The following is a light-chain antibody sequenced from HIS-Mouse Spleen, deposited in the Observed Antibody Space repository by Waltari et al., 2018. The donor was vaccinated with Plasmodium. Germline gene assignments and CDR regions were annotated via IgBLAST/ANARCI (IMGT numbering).Light chain of an antibody. Sequence: QSALTQPPSASASPGQSVTISCPGTSSDVGGYNYVSWYQQHPGNAPKLMIYEVSKRPSGVPDRFSGSKSGNTASLTVSGLQAEDEADYYCSSYAGSNNLVFGGGTKLTVL. CDR2: EVS. J-gene: IGLJ2*01. V-gene: IGLV2-8*01. CDR3: SSYAGSNNLV. CDR1: SSDVGGYNY.